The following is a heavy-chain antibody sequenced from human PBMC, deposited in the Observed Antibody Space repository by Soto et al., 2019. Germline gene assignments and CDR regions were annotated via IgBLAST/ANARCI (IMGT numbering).Heavy chain of an antibody. V-gene: IGHV4-59*11. D-gene: IGHD2-2*01. Sequence: QVQLQESGPGLVKPSETLSLTCSVSGVSTSNHYWTWIRKPPGQGPEWIGCIYYTGTTNYNASFNSRVTISVHTSKNHFSLKLPSLTTADTAVYYCARGGGSPYHDREFDYWGQGILVTVSS. CDR2: IYYTGTT. CDR1: GVSTSNHY. CDR3: ARGGGSPYHDREFDY. J-gene: IGHJ4*02.